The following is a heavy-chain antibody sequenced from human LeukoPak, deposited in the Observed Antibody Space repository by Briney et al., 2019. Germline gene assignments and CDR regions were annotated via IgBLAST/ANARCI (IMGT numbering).Heavy chain of an antibody. CDR1: GYTFTGYY. D-gene: IGHD3-16*02. V-gene: IGHV1-2*02. CDR3: ASRDYDYVWGSYRPTPYGMDV. Sequence: GASVKVSCKASGYTFTGYYMHWVRQAPGQGLEWMGWINPNSGGTNYAQKFQGRVTMTRDTSISTAYMELSRLRSDDTAVYYCASRDYDYVWGSYRPTPYGMDVWGQGTTVTVSS. J-gene: IGHJ6*02. CDR2: INPNSGGT.